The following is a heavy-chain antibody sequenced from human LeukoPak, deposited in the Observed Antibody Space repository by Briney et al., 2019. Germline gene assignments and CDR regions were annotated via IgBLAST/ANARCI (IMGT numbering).Heavy chain of an antibody. Sequence: SETLSLTCTVSRDSTNVNYWSWIRQSPGKGLEYIGYIYYSGSTNYNPSLKSRVTISVDTSKNQFSLKLSSVTAADTAVYYCARLGAFDIWGQGTMVTVSS. CDR2: IYYSGST. CDR3: ARLGAFDI. J-gene: IGHJ3*02. V-gene: IGHV4-59*08. CDR1: RDSTNVNY.